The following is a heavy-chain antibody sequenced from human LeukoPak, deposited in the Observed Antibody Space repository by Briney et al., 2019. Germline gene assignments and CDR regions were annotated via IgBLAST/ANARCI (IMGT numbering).Heavy chain of an antibody. V-gene: IGHV3-7*01. Sequence: AGGSLRLSCVASGLTFSSYWINWVRRAPGKGLEWVGNKKQDRSEKYYVDSVKGRFTISRDDSRNTLYLQMNSLRPEDTAVYYCARDRLNRAYCGDDCYSAAFDYWGQGTLVTVSS. J-gene: IGHJ4*02. CDR2: KKQDRSEK. CDR3: ARDRLNRAYCGDDCYSAAFDY. D-gene: IGHD2-21*02. CDR1: GLTFSSYW.